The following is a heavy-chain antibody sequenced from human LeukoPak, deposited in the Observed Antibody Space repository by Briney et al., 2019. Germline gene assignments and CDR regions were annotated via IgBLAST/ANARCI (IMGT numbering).Heavy chain of an antibody. CDR3: ARDLDIVVVPAAISWFDP. V-gene: IGHV1-18*01. CDR2: ISAYNGNT. CDR1: GGTFSSYG. Sequence: ASVKVSCKASGGTFSSYGISWVRQAPGQGLEWMGRISAYNGNTNYAQKLQGRVTMTTDTSTSTAYMELRSLRSDDTAVYYCARDLDIVVVPAAISWFDPWGQGTLVTVAS. D-gene: IGHD2-2*01. J-gene: IGHJ5*02.